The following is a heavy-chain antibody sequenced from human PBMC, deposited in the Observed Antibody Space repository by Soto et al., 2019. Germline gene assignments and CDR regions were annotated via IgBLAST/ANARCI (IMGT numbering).Heavy chain of an antibody. Sequence: QVQLVQSGAEVKKPGASVKVSCKASGYTFTGYYMHWVRQAPGQGLEWMGWISPNSGGTNYAQKFQGRVTMTRDTSISTAYMELSRLRSDDTAVYYCARDLLDYYDSSGHWYFDLWGRGTLVTVSS. D-gene: IGHD3-22*01. J-gene: IGHJ2*01. CDR3: ARDLLDYYDSSGHWYFDL. V-gene: IGHV1-2*02. CDR2: ISPNSGGT. CDR1: GYTFTGYY.